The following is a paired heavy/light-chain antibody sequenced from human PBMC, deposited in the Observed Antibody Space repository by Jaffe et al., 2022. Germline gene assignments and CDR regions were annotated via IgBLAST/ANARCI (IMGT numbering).Heavy chain of an antibody. CDR3: ARDRTRWSKLRYFDRRGAFDI. J-gene: IGHJ3*02. CDR1: GFTFSSYE. CDR2: ISSSGSTI. V-gene: IGHV3-48*03. Sequence: EVQLVESGGGLVQPGGSLRLSCAASGFTFSSYEMNWVRQAPGKGLEWVSYISSSGSTIYYADSVKGRFTISRDNAKNSLYLQMNSLRAEDTAVYYCARDRTRWSKLRYFDRRGAFDIWGQGTMVTVSS. D-gene: IGHD3-9*01.
Light chain of an antibody. CDR2: DAS. Sequence: AIQLTQSPSSLSASVGDRVTITCRASQGISSALAWYQQKPGKAPKLLIYDASSLESGVPSRFSGSGSGTDFTLTISSLQPEDFATYYCQQFNSYLPITFGQGTRLEIK. CDR3: QQFNSYLPIT. J-gene: IGKJ5*01. CDR1: QGISSA. V-gene: IGKV1-13*02.